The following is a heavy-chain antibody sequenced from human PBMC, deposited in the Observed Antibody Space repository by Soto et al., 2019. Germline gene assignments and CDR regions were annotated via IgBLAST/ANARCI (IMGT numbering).Heavy chain of an antibody. CDR3: ANSSMVRGRGWFDP. D-gene: IGHD3-10*01. Sequence: EVQLLESGGGLVQPGGSLRLSCAASRFTFSTYAMSWVRQAPGKGLEWVSDISASGGNTYYADSVKGRFTISRDNSKNTLYLQMNSLRAEDKAVYYCANSSMVRGRGWFDPWGQGTLVTVSS. J-gene: IGHJ5*02. CDR2: ISASGGNT. V-gene: IGHV3-23*01. CDR1: RFTFSTYA.